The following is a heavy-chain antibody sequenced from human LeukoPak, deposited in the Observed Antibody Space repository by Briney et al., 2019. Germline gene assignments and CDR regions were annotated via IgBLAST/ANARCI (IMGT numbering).Heavy chain of an antibody. J-gene: IGHJ4*02. CDR3: ARATRDSGSYYFDY. CDR2: IGTAGDT. Sequence: GGSLRLSCAASGFTFSSYDMHWVRQATGKGLEWVSAIGTAGDTYYPGSVKGRFTISRENAKNSLYLQMNSLRAGDTAVYYCARATRDSGSYYFDYWGQGTLVTVSS. D-gene: IGHD1-26*01. CDR1: GFTFSSYD. V-gene: IGHV3-13*01.